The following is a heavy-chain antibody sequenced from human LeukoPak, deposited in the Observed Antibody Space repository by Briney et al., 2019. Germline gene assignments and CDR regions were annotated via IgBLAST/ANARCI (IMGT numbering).Heavy chain of an antibody. CDR1: GYTFTVYY. CDR3: ARSIDYYGSGSYCDY. CDR2: INPNSGGT. Sequence: ASVTVSFKASGYTFTVYYMHWVRQAPGQGLEWMGWINPNSGGTNYAQKFQGRVTMTRDTSISTAYMELSRLRSDDTAVYYCARSIDYYGSGSYCDYWGQGTLVTVSS. J-gene: IGHJ4*02. V-gene: IGHV1-2*02. D-gene: IGHD3-10*01.